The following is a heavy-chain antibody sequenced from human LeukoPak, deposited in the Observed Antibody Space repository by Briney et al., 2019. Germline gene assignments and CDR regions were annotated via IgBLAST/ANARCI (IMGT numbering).Heavy chain of an antibody. Sequence: SVKVSCKASGGTFSSYAISWVRQAPGQGLEWMGGIIPIFGTANYAQKFQGRDTLTTDESTSTAYMELSSLRSEDTAVYYCARVTDGDYYFDYWGQGTLVTVSS. V-gene: IGHV1-69*05. CDR2: IIPIFGTA. CDR3: ARVTDGDYYFDY. CDR1: GGTFSSYA. J-gene: IGHJ4*02. D-gene: IGHD4-17*01.